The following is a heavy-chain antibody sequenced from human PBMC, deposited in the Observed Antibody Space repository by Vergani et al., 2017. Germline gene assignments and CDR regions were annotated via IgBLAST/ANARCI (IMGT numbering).Heavy chain of an antibody. J-gene: IGHJ4*02. Sequence: QVQLVESGGGVVQPGGSLRLSCAASGFTFNSYGMHWVRQAPGKGPEWVASIRSDESRRYYGDSMEGPFTISRDNSKNTLYLQMKSLRPEDTAMYYCAKEGGEYCSGGTCYPEYWGQGTLVTVSS. CDR3: AKEGGEYCSGGTCYPEY. V-gene: IGHV3-30*02. CDR1: GFTFNSYG. D-gene: IGHD2-15*01. CDR2: IRSDESRR.